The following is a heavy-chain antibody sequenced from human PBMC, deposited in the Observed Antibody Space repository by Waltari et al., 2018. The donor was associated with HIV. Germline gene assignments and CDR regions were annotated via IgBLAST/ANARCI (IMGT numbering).Heavy chain of an antibody. Sequence: QLVESGGGVVQPGGSLILSCTASGFRFRTYGLQWVRQSPGRGLEWVAFIRNDGTDEQYADSVKGRFTISRDDSKSILYLQMTSLTSEDSGIYYCGRAVRTSDSFDVWGHGTLVSVSS. V-gene: IGHV3-30*02. J-gene: IGHJ3*01. CDR3: GRAVRTSDSFDV. CDR1: GFRFRTYG. CDR2: IRNDGTDE.